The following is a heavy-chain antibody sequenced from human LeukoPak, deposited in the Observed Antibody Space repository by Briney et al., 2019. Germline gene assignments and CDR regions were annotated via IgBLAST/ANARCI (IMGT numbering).Heavy chain of an antibody. J-gene: IGHJ4*02. CDR2: INHSGST. CDR1: GDSVSNGNYY. V-gene: IGHV4-34*01. CDR3: ARGRPYSGGYHLDY. D-gene: IGHD1-26*01. Sequence: SETLSLTCTVSGDSVSNGNYYWSWIRQPPGKGLEWIGEINHSGSTNYNPSLKSRVTISVDTSKNQFSLKLNSVTAADTAVYYCARGRPYSGGYHLDYWGQGTLVTVSA.